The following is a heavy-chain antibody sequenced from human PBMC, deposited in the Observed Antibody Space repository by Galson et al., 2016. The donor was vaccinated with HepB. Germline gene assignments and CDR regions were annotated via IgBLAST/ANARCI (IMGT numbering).Heavy chain of an antibody. J-gene: IGHJ3*02. V-gene: IGHV3-74*01. CDR2: IFTDGSGT. Sequence: SLRLSCAASGFTLSAYPMHWVRQAPGKGLVWISRIFTDGSGTLYADSVKGRFTISRDNAKNTLFLQMNSLRADDTAVYYCGRGSKYGFDMWGQGTMVTVYS. CDR1: GFTLSAYP. CDR3: GRGSKYGFDM.